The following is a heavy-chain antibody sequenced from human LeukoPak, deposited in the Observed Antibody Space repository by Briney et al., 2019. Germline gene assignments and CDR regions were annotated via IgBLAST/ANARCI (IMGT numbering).Heavy chain of an antibody. CDR1: GGSISSYY. V-gene: IGHV4-59*01. Sequence: SETLSLTCTVSGGSISSYYWSWIRQPPGKGLEWIGYIYYSGSTNYNPSLESRVTISVDTSKNQFSLKLSSVTAADTAVYYCARELGYCSSTSCSPRDAFDIWGQGTMVTVSS. CDR2: IYYSGST. D-gene: IGHD2-2*01. J-gene: IGHJ3*02. CDR3: ARELGYCSSTSCSPRDAFDI.